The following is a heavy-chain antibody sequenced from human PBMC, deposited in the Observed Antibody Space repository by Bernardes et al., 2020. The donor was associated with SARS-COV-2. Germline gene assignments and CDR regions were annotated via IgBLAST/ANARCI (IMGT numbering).Heavy chain of an antibody. J-gene: IGHJ6*02. V-gene: IGHV4-59*01. CDR3: ARGVRGVIILSRPLKYYYGMDV. CDR2: IYYSGST. Sequence: SETLSLTCTVSGGSISSYYWSWIRQPPGKGLEWIGYIYYSGSTNYNPSLKSRVTISVDTSKNQFSLKLSSVTAADTAVYYCARGVRGVIILSRPLKYYYGMDVWGQGTTVTVSS. CDR1: GGSISSYY. D-gene: IGHD3-10*01.